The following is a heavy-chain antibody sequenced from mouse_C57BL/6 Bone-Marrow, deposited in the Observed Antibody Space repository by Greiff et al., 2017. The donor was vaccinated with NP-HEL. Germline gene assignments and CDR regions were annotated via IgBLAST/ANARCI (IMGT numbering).Heavy chain of an antibody. Sequence: VQLQQSGPELVKPGASVKIPCKASGYTFTDYYMDWVQQSPGKSLEWIGDINPNHGGTIYNQKFKGKATLTVDKSSSTAYMELRSLTSEDTAVDYCARGDGEFAYWGQGTLVTVSA. CDR2: INPNHGGT. V-gene: IGHV1-18*01. CDR3: ARGDGEFAY. J-gene: IGHJ3*01. CDR1: GYTFTDYY.